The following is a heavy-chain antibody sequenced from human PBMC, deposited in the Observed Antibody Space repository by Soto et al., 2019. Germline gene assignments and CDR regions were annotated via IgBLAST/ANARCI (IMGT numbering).Heavy chain of an antibody. D-gene: IGHD2-2*03. CDR2: ISWDSDTV. J-gene: IGHJ4*02. V-gene: IGHV3-9*01. CDR1: GFSFDEYG. Sequence: EVQLVASGGGLVQPGRSLRVSCAASGFSFDEYGMHWVRQVPGKGLEWVSGISWDSDTVAYADSVKGRFTISRDNAKKSLYLQMNSLSVEGTALYYCTKVGGSCSRPTCYYFDYWGQGTLVTVSS. CDR3: TKVGGSCSRPTCYYFDY.